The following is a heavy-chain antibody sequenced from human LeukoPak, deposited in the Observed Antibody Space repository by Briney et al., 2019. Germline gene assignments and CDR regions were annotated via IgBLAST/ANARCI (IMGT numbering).Heavy chain of an antibody. D-gene: IGHD2-21*02. CDR2: ISGSGGST. V-gene: IGHV3-23*01. J-gene: IGHJ4*02. Sequence: GGSLRLSCAASGFSLSGSAMHWVRQAPGKGLEWVSAISGSGGSTYYAGSVKGRFTISRDNSKNTLYLQMNSLRADDTAVYYCAKSHHVTAIDYWGQGTLVTVSS. CDR3: AKSHHVTAIDY. CDR1: GFSLSGSA.